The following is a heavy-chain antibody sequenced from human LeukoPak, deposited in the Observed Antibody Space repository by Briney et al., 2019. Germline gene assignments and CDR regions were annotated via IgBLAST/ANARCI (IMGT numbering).Heavy chain of an antibody. CDR3: ARGVTVAFDY. V-gene: IGHV4-31*03. J-gene: IGHJ4*02. CDR1: GGSISSGGYY. Sequence: PSETLSLTCTVSGGSISSGGYYWSWIRQHPGKGLEWIGYIYYSGSTYYNPSLKSRVTISVDTSKNQLSLKLSSVTAADTAVYYCARGVTVAFDYWGQGTLVTVSS. CDR2: IYYSGST. D-gene: IGHD4-23*01.